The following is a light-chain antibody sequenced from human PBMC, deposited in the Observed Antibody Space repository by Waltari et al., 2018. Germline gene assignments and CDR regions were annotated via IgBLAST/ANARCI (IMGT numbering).Light chain of an antibody. J-gene: IGKJ3*01. CDR2: EVS. V-gene: IGKV2-30*02. Sequence: DVVMTQFPLSLDITPGQPASMTCRSSQSLLHSNGHTYLSWFLQKPGQPPRRLLYEVSDRDSGVPDRFSGSGAGTDFTLKISRVEAEDVGVYYCMQGTEFPFTFGPGTKLDIK. CDR1: QSLLHSNGHTY. CDR3: MQGTEFPFT.